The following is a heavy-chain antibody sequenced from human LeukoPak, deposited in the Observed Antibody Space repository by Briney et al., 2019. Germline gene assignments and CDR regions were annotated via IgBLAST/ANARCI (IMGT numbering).Heavy chain of an antibody. CDR3: ARVGRGYSFKVYYFDY. D-gene: IGHD5-18*01. CDR2: ISYDGSNK. J-gene: IGHJ4*02. CDR1: GFPLSSYA. Sequence: GGSLRLSCAASGFPLSSYAMSWVRQAPGKGLEWVAVISYDGSNKFYADSVKGRFTISRDNSNNTLYLQMNSLRAEDTAIYYCARVGRGYSFKVYYFDYWGQGTLVTVSS. V-gene: IGHV3-30*04.